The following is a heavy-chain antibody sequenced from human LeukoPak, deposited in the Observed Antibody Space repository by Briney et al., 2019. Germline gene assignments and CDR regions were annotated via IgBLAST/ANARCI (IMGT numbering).Heavy chain of an antibody. CDR1: GFTFSSYA. J-gene: IGHJ4*02. D-gene: IGHD5-12*01. CDR2: VRGSGSDT. V-gene: IGHV3-23*01. Sequence: GGSLRLSCAASGFTFSSYAMSWVRQAPGKGLEWVSAVRGSGSDTYYADSVKGRFTISRDNSKNTLHLQMNSLRAEDTAIYYCAKTSRVNSAYDSPFDYWGQGTLVTVSS. CDR3: AKTSRVNSAYDSPFDY.